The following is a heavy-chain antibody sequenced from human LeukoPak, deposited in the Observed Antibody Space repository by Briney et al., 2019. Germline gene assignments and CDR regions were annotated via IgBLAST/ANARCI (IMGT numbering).Heavy chain of an antibody. D-gene: IGHD3-3*01. Sequence: GASVKVSCKASGYTFTNYDINWVRQATGQGLESMGWMNPNGGYTGYAQKFQGRVTMTRDTSIRTAYMELSSLRSEDTAVYYCARGPPYDLWSAMGYSYYYMDIWGKGTTVTVSS. CDR1: GYTFTNYD. CDR2: MNPNGGYT. J-gene: IGHJ6*03. V-gene: IGHV1-8*01. CDR3: ARGPPYDLWSAMGYSYYYMDI.